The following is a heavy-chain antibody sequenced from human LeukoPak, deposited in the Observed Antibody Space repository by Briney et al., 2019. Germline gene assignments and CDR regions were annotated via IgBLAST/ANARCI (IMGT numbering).Heavy chain of an antibody. Sequence: GASVKVSCKASGGTFSSYATSWVRQAPGQGLEWMGRIIPILGIANYAQKFQGRVTITADKSTSTAYMELSSLRSEDTAVYYCASASKDYYYYYMDVWGKGTTVTVSS. CDR1: GGTFSSYA. J-gene: IGHJ6*03. V-gene: IGHV1-69*04. CDR2: IIPILGIA. CDR3: ASASKDYYYYYMDV.